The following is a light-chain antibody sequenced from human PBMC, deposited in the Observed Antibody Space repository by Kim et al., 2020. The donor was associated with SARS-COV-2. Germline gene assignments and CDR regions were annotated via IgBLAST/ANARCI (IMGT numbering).Light chain of an antibody. Sequence: SASVGDTVTITCRASQGISNYLAWYQQQPGKVPKLLIYAASTLHSGVPSRFSGTRSGTDFTLTISSLQPEDVATYYCQKYDGAPLTFGGGTKVEI. J-gene: IGKJ4*01. CDR3: QKYDGAPLT. CDR2: AAS. CDR1: QGISNY. V-gene: IGKV1-27*01.